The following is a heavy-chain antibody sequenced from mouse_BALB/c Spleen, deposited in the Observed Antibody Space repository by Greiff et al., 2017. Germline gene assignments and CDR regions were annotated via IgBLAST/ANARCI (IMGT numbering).Heavy chain of an antibody. V-gene: IGHV5-17*02. Sequence: EVQGVESGGGLVQPGGSRKLSCAASGFTFSSFGMHWVRQAPEKGLEWVAYISSGSSTIYYADTVKGRFTISRDNPKNTLFLQMTSLRSEDTAMYYCATYDSENAMDYWGQGTSVTVSS. CDR2: ISSGSSTI. D-gene: IGHD2-4*01. J-gene: IGHJ4*01. CDR1: GFTFSSFG. CDR3: ATYDSENAMDY.